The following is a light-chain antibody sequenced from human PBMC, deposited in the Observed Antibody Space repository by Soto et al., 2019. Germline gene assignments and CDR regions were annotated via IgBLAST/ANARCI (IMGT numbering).Light chain of an antibody. CDR2: AAS. CDR3: QQSYSTPPWS. Sequence: DIQMTQSQSSLSASVEDKVNITCRASQSIVTYLNWYLQKPGKATKLLIYAASNLQSGVPSRFSGSGSGTDFTLTISSLQPEDFTTYFCQQSYSTPPWSFGQGTMMDIK. CDR1: QSIVTY. J-gene: IGKJ1*01. V-gene: IGKV1-39*01.